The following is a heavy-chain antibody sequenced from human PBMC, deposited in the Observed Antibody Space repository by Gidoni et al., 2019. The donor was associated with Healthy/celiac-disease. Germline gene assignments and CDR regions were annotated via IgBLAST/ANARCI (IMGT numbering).Heavy chain of an antibody. CDR1: GFTLSSYW. CDR2: IKQDGSEK. CDR3: ARLDYGDYGRYYFDY. J-gene: IGHJ4*02. D-gene: IGHD4-17*01. Sequence: EVQLVESGGGLVQPGGSLRLSCAASGFTLSSYWMSWVRQAPGKGLEWVANIKQDGSEKYYVDSVKGRFTISRDNAKNSLYLQMNSLRAEDTAVYYCARLDYGDYGRYYFDYWGQGTLVTVSS. V-gene: IGHV3-7*03.